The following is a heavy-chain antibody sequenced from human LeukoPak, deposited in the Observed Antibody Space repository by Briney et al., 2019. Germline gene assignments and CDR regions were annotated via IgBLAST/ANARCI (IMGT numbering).Heavy chain of an antibody. CDR1: GVTFSSDS. V-gene: IGHV3-21*01. CDR2: ISSSSGYI. Sequence: PGGSLRLSCAASGVTFSSDSMNGGRQGPGEGGEWGSSISSSSGYINYADSGKGGFTISTDHAKNSLYLQMNSLTAEDTAVYYCARDHHIYGDSEGFDYWGQGTLVTVSS. D-gene: IGHD4-17*01. CDR3: ARDHHIYGDSEGFDY. J-gene: IGHJ4*02.